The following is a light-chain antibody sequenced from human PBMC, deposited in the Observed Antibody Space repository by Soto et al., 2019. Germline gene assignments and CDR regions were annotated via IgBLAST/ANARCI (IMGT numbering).Light chain of an antibody. CDR2: DVT. CDR1: STDVGYYNF. Sequence: QSALTQPPSASGSPGQSVTISCTGTSTDVGYYNFVSWYQQAPGKAPKLIIYDVTMTPAGVPDRFSGSKSGNTASLTVSGLQAEDEGEYYCRSYAGNKSHVLFGGGTKLTVL. V-gene: IGLV2-8*01. CDR3: RSYAGNKSHVL. J-gene: IGLJ3*02.